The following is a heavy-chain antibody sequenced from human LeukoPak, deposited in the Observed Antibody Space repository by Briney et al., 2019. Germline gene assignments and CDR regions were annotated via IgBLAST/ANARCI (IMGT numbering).Heavy chain of an antibody. CDR1: GGSFSGYY. V-gene: IGHV4-34*01. CDR2: INHIGST. J-gene: IGHJ6*02. CDR3: ARGPTYYDILTGYAHYYYGMDV. D-gene: IGHD3-9*01. Sequence: PSQTLSLTCAVYGGSFSGYYWSWIRQPPGKGLELNGEINHIGSTNYNPSLKSRVTISVDTSKNQFSLKMSSVTPADPALYYCARGPTYYDILTGYAHYYYGMDVWGQGTPVTVSS.